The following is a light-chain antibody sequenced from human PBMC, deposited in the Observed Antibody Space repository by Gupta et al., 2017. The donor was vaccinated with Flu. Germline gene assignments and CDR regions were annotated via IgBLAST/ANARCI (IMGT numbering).Light chain of an antibody. CDR3: SSYTSSSTPYV. V-gene: IGLV2-14*01. CDR2: EVS. J-gene: IGLJ1*01. CDR1: SSDVGGYNY. Sequence: QSALTQPASVSGSPGQSITLSYTGTSSDVGGYNYVSWYQQPPGKAPKLMIYEVSNRPSGVSNRFSGSKSGNTASLTISGLQAEDEADYYCSSYTSSSTPYVFGTGTKVTVL.